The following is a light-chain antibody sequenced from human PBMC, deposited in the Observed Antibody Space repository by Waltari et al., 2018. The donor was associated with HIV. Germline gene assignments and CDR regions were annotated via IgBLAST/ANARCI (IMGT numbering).Light chain of an antibody. J-gene: IGLJ1*01. CDR3: AAWGDSLSGYV. V-gene: IGLV1-47*01. CDR2: RKN. CDR1: SSNIGRYY. Sequence: QSVLTQPPSASGTPGQRVTISCSGSSSNIGRYYVYWYQQLTGTAPKLRINRKNQRPSGVPDRFSGSKSGTSASRAISGLRSEDEAYYYCAAWGDSLSGYVFGTGTKVTVL.